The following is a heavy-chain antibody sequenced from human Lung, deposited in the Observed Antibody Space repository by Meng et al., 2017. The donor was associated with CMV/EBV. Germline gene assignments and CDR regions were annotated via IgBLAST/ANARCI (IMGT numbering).Heavy chain of an antibody. CDR2: MYSGGIT. CDR1: GFSVGSEY. D-gene: IGHD2/OR15-2a*01. J-gene: IGHJ4*02. Sequence: EXXKISCAASGFSVGSEYMSWVRQAPGKGLEWVSLMYSGGITRYSDSVRGRFTISRDSSKNTLFLQMNSLRAEDTAVYYCAGNSESRHWGQGTLVTVSS. V-gene: IGHV3-53*01. CDR3: AGNSESRH.